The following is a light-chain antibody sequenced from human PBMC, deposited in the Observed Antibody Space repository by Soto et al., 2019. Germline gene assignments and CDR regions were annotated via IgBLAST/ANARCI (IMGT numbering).Light chain of an antibody. J-gene: IGLJ1*01. CDR1: SSDVGSYNR. Sequence: VLTQPPSVSGSPGQSVAISCTGTSSDVGSYNRVSWYQQPPGTAPKVMIYEVSNRPSGVPDRFSGSKSGNTASLTISGLQAEDEADYYCSSYTSSNPYVFGTGTKVTVL. V-gene: IGLV2-18*02. CDR2: EVS. CDR3: SSYTSSNPYV.